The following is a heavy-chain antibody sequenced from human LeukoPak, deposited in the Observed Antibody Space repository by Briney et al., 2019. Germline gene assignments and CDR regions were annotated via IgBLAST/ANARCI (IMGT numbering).Heavy chain of an antibody. V-gene: IGHV4-34*01. J-gene: IGHJ4*02. CDR2: INHSGST. D-gene: IGHD6-13*01. CDR1: GGSFSGYY. Sequence: PSETLPLTCAVYGGSFSGYYWSWIRQPPGKGPEWIGEINHSGSTNYNPSLKSRVTISVDTSKNQFSLKLSSVTAADTAVYYCARGRPAAGTIDYWGQGTLVTVSS. CDR3: ARGRPAAGTIDY.